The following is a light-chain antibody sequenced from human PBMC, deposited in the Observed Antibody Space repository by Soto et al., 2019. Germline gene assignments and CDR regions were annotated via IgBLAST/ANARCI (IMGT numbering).Light chain of an antibody. V-gene: IGKV1-33*01. CDR1: QDISNY. CDR3: QQSYTTPPIT. Sequence: DIQMTQSPSSLSASVGDRVTITCQASQDISNYLNWYQQKAGQPPKLLIYWASTRESGVPDRIRGSGSGTNFTLVISSVQAEDVALYYCQQSYTTPPITFGQGTRLEIK. CDR2: WAS. J-gene: IGKJ5*01.